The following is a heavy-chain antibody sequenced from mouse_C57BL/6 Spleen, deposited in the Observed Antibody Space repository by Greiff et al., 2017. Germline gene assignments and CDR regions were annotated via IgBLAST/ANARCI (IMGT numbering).Heavy chain of an antibody. D-gene: IGHD2-3*01. CDR1: GYAFSSSW. Sequence: QVQLQQSGPELVKPGASVKISCKASGYAFSSSWMNWVKQRPGKGLEWIGRSYPGDGDTNYNGKFKGKATLTADKSSSPAYMQLSSLTSEDSAVYFCARFGDGYLDYWGQGTTLTVSS. V-gene: IGHV1-82*01. CDR2: SYPGDGDT. J-gene: IGHJ2*01. CDR3: ARFGDGYLDY.